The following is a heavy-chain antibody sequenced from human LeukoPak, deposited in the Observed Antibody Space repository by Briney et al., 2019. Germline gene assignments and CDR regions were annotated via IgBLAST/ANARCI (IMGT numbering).Heavy chain of an antibody. CDR2: ISHDGSKK. D-gene: IGHD1-26*01. V-gene: IGHV3-30*18. J-gene: IGHJ1*01. CDR3: AKDPYSGSFEYFQH. CDR1: GFTFSSYG. Sequence: GGSLRLSCAASGFTFSSYGMHWVRQAPGKGLEWVAVISHDGSKKYYADSVKGRFTISRDNSKNTLYLQMNSLRDEDTAVYYCAKDPYSGSFEYFQHWGQGTLVTVFS.